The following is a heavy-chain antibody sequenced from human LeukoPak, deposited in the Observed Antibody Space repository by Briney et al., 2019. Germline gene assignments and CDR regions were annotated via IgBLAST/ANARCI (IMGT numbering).Heavy chain of an antibody. V-gene: IGHV3-66*01. CDR1: GFSVSSNF. J-gene: IGHJ4*02. CDR2: TYSGGIT. Sequence: GGSLRLSCAASGFSVSSNFLSWVRQAPGKGLEWVSITYSGGITYYADSVKGRFTISRDNSKNMLYLQMNSLRAEDTAVYYCARSPGPQGQWLVHFDYWGQGTLVTVSS. CDR3: ARSPGPQGQWLVHFDY. D-gene: IGHD6-19*01.